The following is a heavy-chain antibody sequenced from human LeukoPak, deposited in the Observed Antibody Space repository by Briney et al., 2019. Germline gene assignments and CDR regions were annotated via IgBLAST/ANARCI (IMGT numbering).Heavy chain of an antibody. Sequence: ASVNVSCKASGGTFSSYAISWVRQAPGQGLEWMGGIIPIFGTANYAQKFQGRVTITTDESTSTAYMELSSLRSEDTAVYYCARANDFWSGYNFDYWGQGTLVTVSS. V-gene: IGHV1-69*05. D-gene: IGHD3-3*01. CDR2: IIPIFGTA. CDR1: GGTFSSYA. CDR3: ARANDFWSGYNFDY. J-gene: IGHJ4*02.